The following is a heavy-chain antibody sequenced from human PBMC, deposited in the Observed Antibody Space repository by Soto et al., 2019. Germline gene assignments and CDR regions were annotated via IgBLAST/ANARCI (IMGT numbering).Heavy chain of an antibody. V-gene: IGHV3-7*01. CDR3: ARDRNVCSDFGDYYYFGFDV. D-gene: IGHD3-16*01. J-gene: IGHJ6*02. CDR1: GFTFSSYW. CDR2: IKQDGSEK. Sequence: GGSLRLSCAASGFTFSSYWMTWVRQAPGKGLEWVANIKQDGSEKYYVDSVKGRFTISRDNAKNSLSLQMSSLRAEDTAVYYCARDRNVCSDFGDYYYFGFDVWGQGTTVTVSS.